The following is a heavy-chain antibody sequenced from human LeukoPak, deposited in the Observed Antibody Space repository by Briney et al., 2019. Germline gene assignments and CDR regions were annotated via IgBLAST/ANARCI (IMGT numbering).Heavy chain of an antibody. CDR1: GGSISSGGYY. CDR2: IYHSGST. Sequence: PSETLSLTCTVSGGSISSGGYYWSWIRQPPGKGLEWIGYIYHSGSTYYNPSLKSRVTISVDRSKSQFSLKLSSVTAADTAVYYCARDRLGPNYYYMDVWGKGTTVTVSS. V-gene: IGHV4-30-2*01. D-gene: IGHD6-25*01. J-gene: IGHJ6*03. CDR3: ARDRLGPNYYYMDV.